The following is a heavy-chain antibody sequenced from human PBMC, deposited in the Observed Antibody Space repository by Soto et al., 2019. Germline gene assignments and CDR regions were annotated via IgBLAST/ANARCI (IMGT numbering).Heavy chain of an antibody. Sequence: ASVKVSCKASGYTFTSYYMHWVRQAPGQGLEWMGIINPSGGSTSYAQKFQGRVTMTRATSTSTVYMELSSLRSEDTAVYYCASDGTLSAYALWSPGRPSDGWLDPWAQATLVTVSS. D-gene: IGHD3-3*01. J-gene: IGHJ5*02. CDR1: GYTFTSYY. V-gene: IGHV1-46*01. CDR3: ASDGTLSAYALWSPGRPSDGWLDP. CDR2: INPSGGST.